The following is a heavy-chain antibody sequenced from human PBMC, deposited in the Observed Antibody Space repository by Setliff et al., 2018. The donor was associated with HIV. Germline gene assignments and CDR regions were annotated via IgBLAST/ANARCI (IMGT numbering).Heavy chain of an antibody. J-gene: IGHJ5*01. Sequence: PSETLSLTGVVSGYSISSGYYWGWIRQPPGTGLEWIGSFYHSTTYYNPSLKSRVTGSLDTSRIQFSLKLSSVTAADTAVYKCVRHVWSDDFLVPGWFDSWSQGTLVTVSS. CDR2: FYHSTT. CDR1: GYSISSGYY. CDR3: VRHVWSDDFLVPGWFDS. V-gene: IGHV4-38-2*01. D-gene: IGHD3-3*01.